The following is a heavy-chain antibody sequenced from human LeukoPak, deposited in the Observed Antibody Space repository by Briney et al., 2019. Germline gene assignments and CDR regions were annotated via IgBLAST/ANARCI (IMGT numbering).Heavy chain of an antibody. Sequence: ASVKVSCKASGYTFTGYYMHWVRQAPGQGLEWMGWINPNSGGTNYAQKFQGRVTMTRDTSISTAYMELSSLRSEDTAVYYCARDDSGYENYFDYWGQGTLVTVSS. D-gene: IGHD5-12*01. CDR1: GYTFTGYY. CDR2: INPNSGGT. V-gene: IGHV1-2*02. CDR3: ARDDSGYENYFDY. J-gene: IGHJ4*02.